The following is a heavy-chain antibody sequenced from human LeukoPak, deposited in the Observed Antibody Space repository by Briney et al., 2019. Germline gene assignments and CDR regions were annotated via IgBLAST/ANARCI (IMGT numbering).Heavy chain of an antibody. CDR2: ISYDGSNK. V-gene: IGHV3-30*01. CDR3: ARDGEQWLVYHYYYMDV. Sequence: GGPLRLSCAASGFTFSSYAMHWVRQAPGKGLEWVAVISYDGSNKYYADSVKGRFTISRDNSKNTLYLQMNSLRAEDTAVYYCARDGEQWLVYHYYYMDVWGKGTTVTVSS. J-gene: IGHJ6*03. CDR1: GFTFSSYA. D-gene: IGHD6-19*01.